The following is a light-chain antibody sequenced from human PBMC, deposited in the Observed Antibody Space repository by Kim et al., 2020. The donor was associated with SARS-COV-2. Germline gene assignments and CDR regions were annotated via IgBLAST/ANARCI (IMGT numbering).Light chain of an antibody. V-gene: IGKV3-20*01. Sequence: LSPGERATLSCRASQSIDSIYLAWYQQRPGQTPRLLIYGASSRATGIPDRFSGRGSGTDFTLTISRLEPEDFAVYYCQQYGSSPYSFGPGTKLEI. CDR1: QSIDSIY. CDR2: GAS. J-gene: IGKJ2*01. CDR3: QQYGSSPYS.